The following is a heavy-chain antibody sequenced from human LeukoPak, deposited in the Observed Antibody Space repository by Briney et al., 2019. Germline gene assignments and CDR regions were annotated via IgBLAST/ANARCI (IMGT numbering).Heavy chain of an antibody. J-gene: IGHJ4*02. V-gene: IGHV3-23*01. D-gene: IGHD3-22*01. CDR3: AKRYYYDNSGLWDY. Sequence: GGSLRLSCGASGFTFSSYAMSGVRQAPGKGLEWVSAISSSGGSTHYADSVKGRFTISRDNSKNTLYLQMNSLGAEDTAVYYCAKRYYYDNSGLWDYWGQGTLVTVSS. CDR2: ISSSGGST. CDR1: GFTFSSYA.